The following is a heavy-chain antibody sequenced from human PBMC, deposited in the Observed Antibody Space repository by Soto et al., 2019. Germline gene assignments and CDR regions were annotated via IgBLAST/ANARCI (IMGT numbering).Heavy chain of an antibody. CDR1: GGSISSYY. CDR3: AREVVHYYDSSGSPYYFDY. V-gene: IGHV4-4*07. Sequence: QVQLQESGPGLVKPSETLSLTCTVSGGSISSYYWSWIRQPAGKGLEWIGRIYTSGSTNYNPSLKSRVTMSVDTPKNQFSLKLSSVTAADTAVYYCAREVVHYYDSSGSPYYFDYWGQGTLVTVSS. D-gene: IGHD3-22*01. CDR2: IYTSGST. J-gene: IGHJ4*02.